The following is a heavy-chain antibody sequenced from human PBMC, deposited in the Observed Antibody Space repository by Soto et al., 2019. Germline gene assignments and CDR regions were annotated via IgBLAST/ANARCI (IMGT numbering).Heavy chain of an antibody. Sequence: QVHLQESGPGLVKPSGTLSLTCTVSGDSVDSGVYYWSWIRQPPGKGLEWIGHIYYTGSAHYDPSLKSRLTMSIDTSKNQFSLTMTSVSAADTAMYYCARGLAAAGWLDPWGQGHRVTVSS. CDR2: IYYTGSA. D-gene: IGHD6-13*01. CDR3: ARGLAAAGWLDP. V-gene: IGHV4-61*08. J-gene: IGHJ5*02. CDR1: GDSVDSGVYY.